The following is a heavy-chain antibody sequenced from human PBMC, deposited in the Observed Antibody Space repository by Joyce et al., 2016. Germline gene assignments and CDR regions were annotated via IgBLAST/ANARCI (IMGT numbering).Heavy chain of an antibody. V-gene: IGHV3-15*01. CDR3: TTDPRY. Sequence: QLVESGVCLVQPGESLRLSCGVSGLTFRTTWMSWVRQAPGKGLEWIGRITSKNDGGTLDYIETVKGRFTLARDDSTNTVYLQMDSLKIEDTVMDYCTTDPRYWGRGTLVTVSS. CDR1: GLTFRTTW. J-gene: IGHJ4*02. CDR2: ITSKNDGGTL.